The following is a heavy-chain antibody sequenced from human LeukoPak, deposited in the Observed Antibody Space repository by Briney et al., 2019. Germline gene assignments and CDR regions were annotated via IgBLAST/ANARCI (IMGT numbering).Heavy chain of an antibody. CDR2: IGTAGDT. Sequence: SGGSLRLSCAASGFTFSSYDMHWVRHATGKGLEWVSAIGTAGDTYYPGSVKGRFTISRENAKNSLYLQMNSLRAEDTAVYYCAAVSYYDSSGYYWGQGTLVTVSS. V-gene: IGHV3-13*01. J-gene: IGHJ4*02. CDR3: AAVSYYDSSGYY. D-gene: IGHD3-22*01. CDR1: GFTFSSYD.